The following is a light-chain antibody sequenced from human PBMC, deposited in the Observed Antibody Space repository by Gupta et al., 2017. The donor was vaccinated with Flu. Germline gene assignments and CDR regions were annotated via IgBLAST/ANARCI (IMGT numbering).Light chain of an antibody. CDR1: QSISSN. CDR2: GAS. J-gene: IGKJ5*01. CDR3: QQYDDWPPIT. V-gene: IGKV3-15*01. Sequence: EIVMTQSPDTLSVSPGARATLSCRTSQSISSNLAWYQHKPGLAPRLLIFGASTRATGIADRFSGSGSGTEFTLTISSLESEDFAVYYCQQYDDWPPITFGQGTRLEIK.